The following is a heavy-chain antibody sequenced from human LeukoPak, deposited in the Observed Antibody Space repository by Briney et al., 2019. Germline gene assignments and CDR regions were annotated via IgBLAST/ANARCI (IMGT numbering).Heavy chain of an antibody. CDR2: ISTDGHDN. CDR1: GFTFSSYP. D-gene: IGHD7-27*01. J-gene: IGHJ4*02. CDR3: AADRSRIKWGFLKF. V-gene: IGHV3-30*04. Sequence: GGSLRLSCAASGFTFSSYPMHWVRQVPGKGLEWLVVISTDGHDNHYADSVKGRFTISRDNSKNMVYLQMNSLRADDTALYFCAADRSRIKWGFLKFWGQGALVTVSS.